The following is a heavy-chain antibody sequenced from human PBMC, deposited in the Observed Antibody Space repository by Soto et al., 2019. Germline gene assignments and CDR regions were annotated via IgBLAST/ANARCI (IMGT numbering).Heavy chain of an antibody. V-gene: IGHV1-69*02. J-gene: IGHJ4*02. D-gene: IGHD3-10*01. CDR3: ASGTVYGSGSYPVDY. CDR2: IIPMFGRV. CDR1: GGSFSNDI. Sequence: QVQLVQSGAEVKKPGSSVNVSCKASGGSFSNDIISWVRQAPGQGLDWMGTIIPMFGRVNYAQKLQGRVTMTADKSTSTAYMELSSLRSDDTAVYYCASGTVYGSGSYPVDYWGQGTLVTVSS.